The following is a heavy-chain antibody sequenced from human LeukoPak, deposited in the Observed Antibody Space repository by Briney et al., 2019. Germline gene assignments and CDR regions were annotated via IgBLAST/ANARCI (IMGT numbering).Heavy chain of an antibody. Sequence: SETLSLTCTVSGGSISSYYWSWIREPPGKGLEWIGYIYYSGSTNYNPSLKSRVTISVDTSKNQFSLKLSSVTAADTAVYYCARGGQLWFGYFDYWGQGTLVTVSS. CDR3: ARGGQLWFGYFDY. J-gene: IGHJ4*02. CDR1: GGSISSYY. V-gene: IGHV4-59*01. CDR2: IYYSGST. D-gene: IGHD5-18*01.